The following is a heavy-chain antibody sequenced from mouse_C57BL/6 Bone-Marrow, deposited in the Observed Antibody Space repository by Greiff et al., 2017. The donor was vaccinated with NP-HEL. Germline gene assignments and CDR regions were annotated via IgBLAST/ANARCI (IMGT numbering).Heavy chain of an antibody. J-gene: IGHJ3*01. D-gene: IGHD2-3*01. CDR1: GYTFTSYG. Sequence: VQLQQSGAELARPGASVQLSCKASGYTFTSYGISWVKQRTGQGLEWIGEIYPRSGNTYYNEKFKGTATLTADKSSSTAYIELRSLTSEDSAVYFCARDDGYYSWFAYWGQGTLVTVSA. CDR2: IYPRSGNT. V-gene: IGHV1-81*01. CDR3: ARDDGYYSWFAY.